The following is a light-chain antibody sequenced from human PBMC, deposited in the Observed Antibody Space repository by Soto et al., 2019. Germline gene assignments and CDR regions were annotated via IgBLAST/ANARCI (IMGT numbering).Light chain of an antibody. V-gene: IGLV1-51*01. J-gene: IGLJ2*01. Sequence: QSVLTQPASVSATPGEKVTISCSGRGSNIGRNYVSWYRQLPGTAPQLLIYDDNKRHSGVPDRLSGSRYGTSASLAIAGLQPGDEAEYYCGTWDESLGAGVFGGGTKLTVL. CDR2: DDN. CDR1: GSNIGRNY. CDR3: GTWDESLGAGV.